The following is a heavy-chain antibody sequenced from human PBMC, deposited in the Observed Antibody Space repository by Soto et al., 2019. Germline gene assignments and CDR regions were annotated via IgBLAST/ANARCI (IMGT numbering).Heavy chain of an antibody. CDR3: AKGWGSTDY. J-gene: IGHJ4*02. CDR1: GFTFSSDG. Sequence: PGGSLRLSCAASGFTFSSDGMQWVRQAPGKGLKWGAVISYDGNNKYYADSVKGRSTISRDNSKNTLFLQINSLRAEDTAVYYCAKGWGSTDYWGQGTLVTVSS. CDR2: ISYDGNNK. D-gene: IGHD7-27*01. V-gene: IGHV3-30*18.